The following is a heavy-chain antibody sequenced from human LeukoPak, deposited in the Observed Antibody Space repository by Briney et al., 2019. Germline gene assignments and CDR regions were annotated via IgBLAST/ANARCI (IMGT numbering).Heavy chain of an antibody. D-gene: IGHD6-25*01. CDR2: IKEDGSDK. J-gene: IGHJ4*02. V-gene: IGHV3-7*01. Sequence: GGSLRLSCTASGFTFRNYWMSWVRQAPGKGLECVAYIKEDGSDKNYVDSVKGRFTISRDNAKSSLYLQMNSLRVEDTAVYYCVRGTRSDSFWGQGTQVTVSS. CDR3: VRGTRSDSF. CDR1: GFTFRNYW.